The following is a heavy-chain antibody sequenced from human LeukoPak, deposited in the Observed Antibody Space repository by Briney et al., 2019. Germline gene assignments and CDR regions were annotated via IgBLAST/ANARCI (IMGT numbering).Heavy chain of an antibody. CDR1: GDSISSGSYY. J-gene: IGHJ6*03. CDR3: ARVAEVYYYYYYYMDV. Sequence: SQTLSLTCTVSGDSISSGSYYWSWIRQPAGKRLEWIGRIYTSGSTYDNPSLKSRVTISVDTSKNQFSLKLSSVTAADTAVYYCARVAEVYYYYYYYMDVWGKGTTVTVSS. D-gene: IGHD1-14*01. V-gene: IGHV4-61*02. CDR2: IYTSGST.